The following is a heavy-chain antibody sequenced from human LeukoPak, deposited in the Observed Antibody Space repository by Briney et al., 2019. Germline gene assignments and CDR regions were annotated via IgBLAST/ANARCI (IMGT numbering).Heavy chain of an antibody. CDR2: INHSGST. CDR3: ARVSRSYYGYNWFDP. J-gene: IGHJ5*02. V-gene: IGHV4-34*01. CDR1: GGSFSGYY. D-gene: IGHD1-26*01. Sequence: SETLSLTCAVYGGSFSGYYWSWIRQPPGKGLEWIGEINHSGSTNYNPSLKSRVTISVDTSKNQFSLKLSSVTAADTAVYYCARVSRSYYGYNWFDPWGQGTLVTVSS.